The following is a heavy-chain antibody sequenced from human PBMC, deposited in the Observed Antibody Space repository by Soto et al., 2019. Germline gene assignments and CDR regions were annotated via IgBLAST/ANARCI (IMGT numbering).Heavy chain of an antibody. CDR3: AIDRRSSYDFWSGYYYAFDI. V-gene: IGHV4-59*01. Sequence: SEPLSLTCTVSGGSISSYYWSWIRQPPGKGLEWIGYIYYSGSTNYNPSLKSRVTVSVDTSKNQFSLKLSSVTAADTAVYYCAIDRRSSYDFWSGYYYAFDIWGQGTMVTVSS. CDR1: GGSISSYY. CDR2: IYYSGST. D-gene: IGHD3-3*01. J-gene: IGHJ3*02.